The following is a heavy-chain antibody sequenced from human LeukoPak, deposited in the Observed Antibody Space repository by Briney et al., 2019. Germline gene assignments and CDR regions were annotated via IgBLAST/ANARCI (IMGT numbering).Heavy chain of an antibody. J-gene: IGHJ4*02. CDR3: ARDQEAFDY. CDR2: IYPRDGST. Sequence: ASVKVSCKASGYSFTSNCIHWVRQAPGQGLEWMGMIYPRDGSTSYAQKFQGRVTVTRDTSTSTVHMELSGLRSEDTAVYYCARDQEAFDYWGQGTLVTVSS. CDR1: GYSFTSNC. V-gene: IGHV1-46*01.